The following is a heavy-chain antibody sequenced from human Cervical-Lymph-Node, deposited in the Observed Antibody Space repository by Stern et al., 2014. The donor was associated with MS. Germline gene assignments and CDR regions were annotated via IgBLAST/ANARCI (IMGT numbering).Heavy chain of an antibody. Sequence: EVQLEESGAELKKPGESLKISCKGSGYSFTLYWIGWVRQMPGKGLDWIGIIYPGDSDTRSSPSFQGQVTISADKSISTAYLQWSSLKASDTAMYYCAALVRGSYFYWGQGTLVTVSS. J-gene: IGHJ4*02. CDR1: GYSFTLYW. D-gene: IGHD1-26*01. CDR3: AALVRGSYFY. V-gene: IGHV5-51*01. CDR2: IYPGDSDT.